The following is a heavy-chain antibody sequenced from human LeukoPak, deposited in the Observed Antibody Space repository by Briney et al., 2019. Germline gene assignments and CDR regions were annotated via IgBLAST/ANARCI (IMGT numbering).Heavy chain of an antibody. J-gene: IGHJ4*02. CDR3: AKDTVRSDGSSLDS. V-gene: IGHV3-7*01. D-gene: IGHD5-24*01. CDR1: GFTFSKYW. Sequence: GGSLRLSCAVSGFTFSKYWMSWVRQAPGKGLEWLANINEDGSAIQYVDSVRGRFTVSRDNAKNSLYLQMNSLRAEDTAIYYCAKDTVRSDGSSLDSWGQGTLVTVSS. CDR2: INEDGSAI.